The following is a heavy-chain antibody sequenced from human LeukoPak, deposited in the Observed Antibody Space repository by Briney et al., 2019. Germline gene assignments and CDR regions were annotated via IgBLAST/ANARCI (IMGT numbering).Heavy chain of an antibody. J-gene: IGHJ4*02. CDR2: IIPIFGTA. CDR1: GGTFSSYT. V-gene: IGHV1-69*13. D-gene: IGHD3-22*01. CDR3: AGGDSSGYYLLYFDY. Sequence: SVKVSCKASGGTFSSYTINWVRQAPGQGLEWMGGIIPIFGTANYAQKFQGRVTITADESTSTAYMELSSLRSEDTAVYYCAGGDSSGYYLLYFDYWGQGTLVTVSS.